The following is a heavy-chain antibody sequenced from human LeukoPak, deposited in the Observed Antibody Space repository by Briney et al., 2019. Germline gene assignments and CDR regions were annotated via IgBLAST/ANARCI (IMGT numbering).Heavy chain of an antibody. CDR2: ISSSGDAI. CDR1: GFTLSSYE. Sequence: GGSLRLSCAASGFTLSSYEVNWVRQAPGKGLEWVSYISSSGDAISYADSVKGRFSISRDYAKNSTYLQMNSLRAEDTAVYYCAMHIVVVPASRGDLDYWGQGTLVTVSS. CDR3: AMHIVVVPASRGDLDY. D-gene: IGHD2-2*01. V-gene: IGHV3-48*03. J-gene: IGHJ4*02.